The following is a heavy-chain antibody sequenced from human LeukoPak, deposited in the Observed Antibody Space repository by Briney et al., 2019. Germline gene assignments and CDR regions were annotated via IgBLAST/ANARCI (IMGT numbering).Heavy chain of an antibody. CDR2: IYPGDSDT. Sequence: PGESLKISCKGSGYSFTSYWIGWVRQMPGKGLEWMGIIYPGDSDTRYSPSSQGQVTISADKSISTAYLQWSSLKASDTAMYYCARQLPKTYYDFWSGYEGGFDYWGQGTLVTVSS. CDR1: GYSFTSYW. D-gene: IGHD3-3*01. V-gene: IGHV5-51*01. J-gene: IGHJ4*02. CDR3: ARQLPKTYYDFWSGYEGGFDY.